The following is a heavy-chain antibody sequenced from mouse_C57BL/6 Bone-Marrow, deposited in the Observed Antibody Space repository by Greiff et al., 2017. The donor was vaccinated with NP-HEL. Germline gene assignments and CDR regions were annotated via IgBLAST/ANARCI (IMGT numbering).Heavy chain of an antibody. CDR3: ARDYYGSSFYWYFDV. CDR2: ISYSGST. J-gene: IGHJ1*03. D-gene: IGHD1-1*01. V-gene: IGHV3-8*01. Sequence: EVKLMESGPGLAKPSQTLSLTCSVTGYSITSDYWNWIRKFPGNKLEYMGYISYSGSTYYNPSLKSRISITRDTSKNQYYPQLNSVTTEDTATYYCARDYYGSSFYWYFDVWGTGTTVTVSS. CDR1: GYSITSDY.